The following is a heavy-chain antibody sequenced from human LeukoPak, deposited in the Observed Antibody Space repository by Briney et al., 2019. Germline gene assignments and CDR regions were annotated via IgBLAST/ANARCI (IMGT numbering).Heavy chain of an antibody. D-gene: IGHD3-22*01. J-gene: IGHJ4*02. V-gene: IGHV1-69*13. CDR1: GGTFSSYA. CDR3: AREGLSSGYYLGIDY. Sequence: ASVKVSCKASGGTFSSYAISWVRQAPGQGLEWMGGIIPIFGTANYAQKFQGRVTITADESTSTAYMELSSLRSEDTAVYYCAREGLSSGYYLGIDYWGQGTLVTVSS. CDR2: IIPIFGTA.